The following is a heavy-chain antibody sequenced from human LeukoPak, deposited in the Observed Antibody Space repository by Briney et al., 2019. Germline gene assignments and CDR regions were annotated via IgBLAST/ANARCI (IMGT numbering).Heavy chain of an antibody. J-gene: IGHJ6*02. CDR2: IYPADSDT. V-gene: IGHV5-51*01. CDR1: GYTFTNYW. Sequence: GESLKISCKSSGYTFTNYWIGWVRQMPGKGLEWMGTIYPADSDTRYSPSFQGQVTISADKHIRTAYLQWSSLRASDTAMYFCERHPSGRSYNYGMDVWRQGTTVTVSS. D-gene: IGHD2-15*01. CDR3: ERHPSGRSYNYGMDV.